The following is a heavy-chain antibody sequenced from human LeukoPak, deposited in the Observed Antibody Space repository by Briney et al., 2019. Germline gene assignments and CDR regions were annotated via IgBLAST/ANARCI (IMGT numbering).Heavy chain of an antibody. CDR3: ASRGGYKFRFTVYYYYYMDV. CDR2: INHSGNT. J-gene: IGHJ6*03. CDR1: GGSFSGYY. Sequence: SETLSLTCAVYGGSFSGYYWSWIRQPPGKGLEWIGEINHSGNTNYNSSLKSRVTISVATSQNQFSLKLSSVTAADTAVYYCASRGGYKFRFTVYYYYYMDVCGNGTTVTVSS. D-gene: IGHD3-10*01. V-gene: IGHV4-34*01.